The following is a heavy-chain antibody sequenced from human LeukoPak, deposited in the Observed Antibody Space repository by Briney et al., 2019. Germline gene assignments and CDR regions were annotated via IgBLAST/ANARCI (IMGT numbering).Heavy chain of an antibody. CDR2: IIPIFGTA. CDR3: ATYYYGSGSYPPDAFDI. Sequence: SVKVSCKVSGYTFTDYYMHWVQQAPGQGLEWMGGIIPIFGTANYAQKFQGRVTITTDESTSTAYMELSSLRSEDTAVYYCATYYYGSGSYPPDAFDIWGQGTMVTVSS. V-gene: IGHV1-69*05. D-gene: IGHD3-10*01. J-gene: IGHJ3*02. CDR1: GYTFTDYY.